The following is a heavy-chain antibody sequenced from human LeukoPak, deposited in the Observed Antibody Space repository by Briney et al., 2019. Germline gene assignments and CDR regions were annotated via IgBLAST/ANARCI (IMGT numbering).Heavy chain of an antibody. D-gene: IGHD3-10*01. J-gene: IGHJ4*02. CDR1: GFTFSDRY. CDR2: TRNKANSYTT. V-gene: IGHV3-72*01. Sequence: PGGSLRLSXAASGFTFSDRYMDWVRQAPGKGLEWVGRTRNKANSYTTEYAASVKGRFTISRDDSKNSLYLQMNSLKTEDTAVYYCARDRGAYYFDYWGQGTLVTVSS. CDR3: ARDRGAYYFDY.